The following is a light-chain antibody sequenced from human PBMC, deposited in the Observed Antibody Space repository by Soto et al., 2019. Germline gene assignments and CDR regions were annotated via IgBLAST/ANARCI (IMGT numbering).Light chain of an antibody. CDR1: QTINSK. J-gene: IGKJ2*01. V-gene: IGKV1-5*01. CDR3: QQYETYFRYT. CDR2: DGY. Sequence: DIPMTQSPSTLSASVGDRVTITCRASQTINSKLAWYQKKPGQAPKLLIFDGYNLESGVPSRFSGSGSGTEFTLSIGSLQPDDSATYYCQQYETYFRYTFGQGTKLDIK.